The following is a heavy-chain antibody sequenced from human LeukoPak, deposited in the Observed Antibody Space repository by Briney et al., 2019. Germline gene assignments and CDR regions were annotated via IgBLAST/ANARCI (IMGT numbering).Heavy chain of an antibody. J-gene: IGHJ4*02. Sequence: GGSLRLSCAASGFTFSMYAMSWVRQAPGKGLEWVSVISVDGGGTYYADSVKGRFTISRDNSKSTMYLQMNSLRAEDTAVYYCAKDSVGVAGPDYWGQGSLVTVSS. CDR2: ISVDGGGT. V-gene: IGHV3-23*01. D-gene: IGHD6-19*01. CDR3: AKDSVGVAGPDY. CDR1: GFTFSMYA.